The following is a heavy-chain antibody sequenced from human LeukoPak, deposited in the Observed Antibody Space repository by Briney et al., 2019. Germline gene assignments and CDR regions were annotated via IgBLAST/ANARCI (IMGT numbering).Heavy chain of an antibody. CDR1: GYTFTSYG. V-gene: IGHV1-18*01. CDR3: ARDWGIPVSYYFDY. Sequence: GASVKVSCKASGYTFTSYGISWVRQAPGQGLEWMGWISAYNGNTNYAQKLQGRVTMTTDTSTSTAYMELRSLRSDDTAVYYCARDWGIPVSYYFDYWGQGTLVTVSS. J-gene: IGHJ4*02. D-gene: IGHD2-21*01. CDR2: ISAYNGNT.